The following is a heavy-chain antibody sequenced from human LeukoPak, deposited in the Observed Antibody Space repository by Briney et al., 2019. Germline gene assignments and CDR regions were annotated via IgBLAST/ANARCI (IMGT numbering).Heavy chain of an antibody. J-gene: IGHJ4*02. CDR1: GVTFSTFC. CDR2: INRDGSEI. Sequence: GGSLRLSCAASGVTFSTFCMGWVRQTPGKGLEWVANINRDGSEIYYLDSVKGRFTISRDNAKNSLYLQMNGLRAEDTAVYYCAREVRLLTYWGQGTLVSVSS. D-gene: IGHD2-21*01. CDR3: AREVRLLTY. V-gene: IGHV3-7*04.